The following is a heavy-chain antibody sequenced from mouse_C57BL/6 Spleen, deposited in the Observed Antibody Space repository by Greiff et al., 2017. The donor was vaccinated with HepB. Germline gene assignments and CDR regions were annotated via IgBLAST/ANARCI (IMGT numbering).Heavy chain of an antibody. J-gene: IGHJ2*01. Sequence: VQLQQPGAELVMPGASVKLSCKASGYTFTSYWMHWVKQRPGQGLEWIGEIDPSDSYTNYNQKFKGKSTLTVDKSSSTAYMQLSSLTSEDSAVYYCARKVNWDYFDYWGQGTTLTVSS. CDR3: ARKVNWDYFDY. V-gene: IGHV1-69*01. CDR1: GYTFTSYW. CDR2: IDPSDSYT. D-gene: IGHD4-1*01.